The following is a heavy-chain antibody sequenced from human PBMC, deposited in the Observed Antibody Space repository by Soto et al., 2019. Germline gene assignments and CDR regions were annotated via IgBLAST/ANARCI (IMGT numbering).Heavy chain of an antibody. D-gene: IGHD6-19*01. CDR3: AISSGWYFRAFDI. V-gene: IGHV3-7*05. J-gene: IGHJ3*02. Sequence: PGGSLRLSCAASGFTFSSYWMSWVRQAPGKGLEWVANIKQDGSEKYYVDSVKGQFTISRDNAKNSLFLQMNSLRVDDTAVYYCAISSGWYFRAFDIWGQGTMVTVSS. CDR1: GFTFSSYW. CDR2: IKQDGSEK.